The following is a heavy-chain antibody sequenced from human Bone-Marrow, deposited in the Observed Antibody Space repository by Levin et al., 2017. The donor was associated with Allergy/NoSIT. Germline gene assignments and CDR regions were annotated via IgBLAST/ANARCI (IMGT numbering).Heavy chain of an antibody. D-gene: IGHD3-22*01. CDR1: GFTFSSYA. V-gene: IGHV3-23*01. CDR2: ISGSGGST. J-gene: IGHJ4*02. Sequence: GGSLRLSCAASGFTFSSYAMSWVRQAPGKGLEWVSAISGSGGSTYYADSVKGRFTISRDNSKNTLYLQMNSLRAEDTAVYYCAKGGYYDSSGYPDAFDYWGQGTLVTVSS. CDR3: AKGGYYDSSGYPDAFDY.